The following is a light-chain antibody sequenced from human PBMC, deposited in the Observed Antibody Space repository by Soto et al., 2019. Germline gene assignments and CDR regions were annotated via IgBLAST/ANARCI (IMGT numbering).Light chain of an antibody. CDR3: GTDHGSGSNFGLV. Sequence: QSVLTQPPSASASLGASVTLTCTLSSGYSNYKVDWYQQRPGKGPRFVMRVGTGGIVGSKGDGIPDRFSVLGSGLNRYLTIKNIQEEDEGDYHCGTDHGSGSNFGLVFGGGTKVTVL. CDR1: SGYSNYK. J-gene: IGLJ2*01. CDR2: VGTGGIVG. V-gene: IGLV9-49*01.